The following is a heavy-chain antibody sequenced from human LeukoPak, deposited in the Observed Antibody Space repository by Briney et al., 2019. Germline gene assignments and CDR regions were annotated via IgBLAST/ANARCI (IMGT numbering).Heavy chain of an antibody. V-gene: IGHV3-21*04. D-gene: IGHD6-19*01. Sequence: KPGGSLRLSCAASGFIFSNYIMNWVRQAPGKGLELVSSISTGSRHIYYAASVKGRFTISRDDAKNSLYLQMNSLRAEDTAVYYCAKGIRWLVPFDYWGQGTLVTVSS. J-gene: IGHJ4*02. CDR2: ISTGSRHI. CDR1: GFIFSNYI. CDR3: AKGIRWLVPFDY.